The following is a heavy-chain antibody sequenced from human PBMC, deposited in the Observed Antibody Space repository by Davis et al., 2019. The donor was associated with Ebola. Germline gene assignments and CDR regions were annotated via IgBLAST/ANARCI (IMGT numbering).Heavy chain of an antibody. Sequence: GESLKISCAASGFTFSSYSMSWIRQAPGKGLEWVSYISSSGSTIYYADSVKGRFTISRDNAKNSLYLQMNSPRAEDTAVYYCARLEMATITSAEYFQHWGQGTLVTVSS. V-gene: IGHV3-48*04. J-gene: IGHJ1*01. CDR1: GFTFSSYS. CDR3: ARLEMATITSAEYFQH. CDR2: ISSSGSTI. D-gene: IGHD5-24*01.